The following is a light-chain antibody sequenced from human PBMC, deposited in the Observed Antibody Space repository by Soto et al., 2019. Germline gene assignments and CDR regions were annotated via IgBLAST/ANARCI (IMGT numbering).Light chain of an antibody. V-gene: IGKV3-20*01. J-gene: IGKJ2*01. CDR2: AAS. CDR3: QQYGSPPPYT. Sequence: ENVLTQSPVTLSLSPGERATLSCRASQSVTSNKVAWFQQKPGQAPRLLIRAASSRAAGIPDRLSGSGSATDFTLPISRLEPEDSAVYYCQQYGSPPPYTFGQGTKLEIK. CDR1: QSVTSNK.